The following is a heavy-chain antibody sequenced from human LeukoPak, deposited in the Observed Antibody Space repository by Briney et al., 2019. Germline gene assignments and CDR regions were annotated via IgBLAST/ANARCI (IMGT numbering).Heavy chain of an antibody. CDR1: GFTFSSYG. CDR2: ISYDGSNK. V-gene: IGHV3-30*18. Sequence: GRSLRLSCAASGFTFSSYGMHWVRQAPGKGLEWVAVISYDGSNKYYADSVKGRFTISRDNSKNTLYLQMNSLRAEDTAVYYCAKGRRGQGVMDFDYWGQGTLVTVPS. CDR3: AKGRRGQGVMDFDY. D-gene: IGHD3-16*01. J-gene: IGHJ4*02.